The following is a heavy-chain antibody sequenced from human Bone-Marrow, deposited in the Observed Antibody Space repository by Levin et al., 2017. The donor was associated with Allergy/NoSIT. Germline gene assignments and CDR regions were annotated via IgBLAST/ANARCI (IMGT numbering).Heavy chain of an antibody. CDR1: GSSISTGYH. J-gene: IGHJ4*02. Sequence: SQTLSLTCTVSGSSISTGYHWGWIRQPPGKGLEWIGSIYYSGSAYSNPSLKSRVTISIDTSRNQFSLKLSSVTAADTAVYYCARGPPYTSSWSYFDSWGQGTLVTVSS. CDR3: ARGPPYTSSWSYFDS. D-gene: IGHD6-13*01. V-gene: IGHV4-38-2*02. CDR2: IYYSGSA.